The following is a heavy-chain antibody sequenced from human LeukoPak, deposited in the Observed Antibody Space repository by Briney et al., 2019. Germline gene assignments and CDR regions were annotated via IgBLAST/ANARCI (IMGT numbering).Heavy chain of an antibody. CDR3: ARLDYYDSKNAFDI. Sequence: SETLSLPCTVAGGSIISYYWSWIRQPPGKGLGGIGYIYYSGSTNYNPSLKSRVTISVDTSKNQFSLKLSSVTAADTAVYYCARLDYYDSKNAFDIWGQGTMVTVSS. CDR1: GGSIISYY. D-gene: IGHD3-22*01. J-gene: IGHJ3*02. V-gene: IGHV4-59*01. CDR2: IYYSGST.